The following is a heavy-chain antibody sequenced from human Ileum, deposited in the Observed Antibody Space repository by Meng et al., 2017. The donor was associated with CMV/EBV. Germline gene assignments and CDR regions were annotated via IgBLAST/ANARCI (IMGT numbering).Heavy chain of an antibody. V-gene: IGHV1-69*10. CDR3: ARGGGVGYCSSTSCYKFRDNWFDP. J-gene: IGHJ5*02. Sequence: ISWVRQVPGQGLEWMGGIIPILGIENYAQKFQGRVTINADKSTSTAYMELRSLRSEDTAVYYCARGGGVGYCSSTSCYKFRDNWFDPWGQGTLVTVSS. CDR2: IIPILGIE. D-gene: IGHD2-2*02.